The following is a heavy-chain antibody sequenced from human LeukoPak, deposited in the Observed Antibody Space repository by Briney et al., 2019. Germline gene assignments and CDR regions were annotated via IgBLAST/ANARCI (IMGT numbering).Heavy chain of an antibody. Sequence: SVKVSCKASGGTFSSYAISWVRQAPGQGLEWMGRIIPILGIANYAQKFQGRVTMTTDTSTSTAYMELRSLRSDDTAVYYCARAGLRYFDWADTLGSGDYWGQGTLVTVSS. CDR3: ARAGLRYFDWADTLGSGDY. V-gene: IGHV1-69*04. CDR2: IIPILGIA. D-gene: IGHD3-9*01. CDR1: GGTFSSYA. J-gene: IGHJ4*02.